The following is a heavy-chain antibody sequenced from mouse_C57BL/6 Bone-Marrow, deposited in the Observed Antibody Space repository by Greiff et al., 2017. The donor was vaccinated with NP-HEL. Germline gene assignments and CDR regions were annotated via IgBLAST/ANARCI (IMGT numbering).Heavy chain of an antibody. J-gene: IGHJ4*01. D-gene: IGHD1-1*01. V-gene: IGHV5-17*01. Sequence: EVQVVESGGGLVKPGGSLKLSCAASGFTFSDYGMHWVRQAPEKGLEWVAYISSGSSTIYYADTVKGRFTISRDNAKNTLFLQMTSLRSEDTAMYYCARTPYYGSSGSAMDYWGQGTSVTVSS. CDR3: ARTPYYGSSGSAMDY. CDR1: GFTFSDYG. CDR2: ISSGSSTI.